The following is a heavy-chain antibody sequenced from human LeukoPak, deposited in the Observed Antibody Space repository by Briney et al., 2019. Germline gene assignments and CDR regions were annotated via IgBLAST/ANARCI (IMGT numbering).Heavy chain of an antibody. V-gene: IGHV4-34*01. Sequence: PSETLSLTCAVYGGSFSGYYWSWIRQPPGKGLEWIGEINHSGSTNYNPSLKSRVTISVDTSKNQFSLKLSSVTAADTAVYYCASFIGYCSSTSCFGWFDPWGQGTLVTVSS. J-gene: IGHJ5*02. CDR2: INHSGST. CDR3: ASFIGYCSSTSCFGWFDP. CDR1: GGSFSGYY. D-gene: IGHD2-2*01.